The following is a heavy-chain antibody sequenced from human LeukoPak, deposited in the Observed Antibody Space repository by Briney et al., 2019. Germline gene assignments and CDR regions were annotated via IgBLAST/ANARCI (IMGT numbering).Heavy chain of an antibody. D-gene: IGHD3-10*01. V-gene: IGHV3-23*01. CDR1: GFTFSNYA. Sequence: GGSLRLSCAASGFTFSNYAMTWVRQAPGKGLEWVSRISASAGFTHLADSVKGWFTISRDNSKTTLYLQMTSLRAEDTAVYYCAKWAHGTYFYGSGTYYAFDYWGQGTLVAVSS. J-gene: IGHJ4*02. CDR3: AKWAHGTYFYGSGTYYAFDY. CDR2: ISASAGFT.